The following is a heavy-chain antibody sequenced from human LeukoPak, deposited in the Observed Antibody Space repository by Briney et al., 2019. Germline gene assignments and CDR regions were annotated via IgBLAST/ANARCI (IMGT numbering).Heavy chain of an antibody. V-gene: IGHV3-30*04. Sequence: PGRSLRLSCTASGSTFNTYAMHWFRQAPGKGLEWVAVLSNDAVNKYYADSVRGRFTISRDNSKNTLHLQMNSLRAEDTAVYYCASTHLNHDILSGYFDYWVQATLLTASS. CDR3: ASTHLNHDILSGYFDY. CDR1: GSTFNTYA. J-gene: IGHJ4*02. CDR2: LSNDAVNK. D-gene: IGHD3-9*01.